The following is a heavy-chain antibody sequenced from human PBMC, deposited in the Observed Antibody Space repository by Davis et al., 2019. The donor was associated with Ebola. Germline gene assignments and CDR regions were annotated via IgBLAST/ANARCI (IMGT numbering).Heavy chain of an antibody. V-gene: IGHV3-23*01. CDR2: TACGGYT. CDR1: GFNFNGYS. J-gene: IGHJ4*02. CDR3: AKEGQVAGHSYFDS. Sequence: PGGSLRLSCVASGFNFNGYSMSWVRQAPGKGLEWVSTTACGGYTNYADSMKGRFTASRDTSRNTLYLQMNNLRGEDTAVYYCAKEGQVAGHSYFDSWGQGTLVTVSS.